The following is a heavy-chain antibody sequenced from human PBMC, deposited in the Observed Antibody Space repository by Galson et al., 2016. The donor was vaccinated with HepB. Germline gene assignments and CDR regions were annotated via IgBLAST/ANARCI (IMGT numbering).Heavy chain of an antibody. Sequence: QSGAEVKKPGESLKISCRTSSVVDHWIAWVRQTPGEGLEWMGTIFLGDSDAKYSPSFQGQVTLSADKSISTAYLEWSSLKPSDTAIYYCARRRSNSFDVWGQGTKVIVSS. CDR2: IFLGDSDA. J-gene: IGHJ3*01. CDR1: SVVDHW. CDR3: ARRRSNSFDV. D-gene: IGHD5-24*01. V-gene: IGHV5-51*01.